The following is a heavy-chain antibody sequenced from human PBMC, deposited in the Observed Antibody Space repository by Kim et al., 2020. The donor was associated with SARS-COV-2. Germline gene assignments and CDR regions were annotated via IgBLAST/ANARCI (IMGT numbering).Heavy chain of an antibody. J-gene: IGHJ4*02. CDR1: GFTFSSYE. Sequence: GGSLRLSCAASGFTFSSYEMNWVRQAPGKGLEWVSYISSSGSTIYYADSVKGRFTISRDNAKNSLYLQMNSLRADDTAVYYCVRASFMGSYGLDSWGQGTLVTVSS. CDR3: VRASFMGSYGLDS. V-gene: IGHV3-48*03. CDR2: ISSSGSTI. D-gene: IGHD3-10*01.